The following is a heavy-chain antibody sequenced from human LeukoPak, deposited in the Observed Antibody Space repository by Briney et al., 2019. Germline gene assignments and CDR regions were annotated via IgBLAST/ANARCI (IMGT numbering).Heavy chain of an antibody. J-gene: IGHJ4*02. D-gene: IGHD1-14*01. CDR1: GFTVITND. CDR2: LYSDGNT. Sequence: GGSLRLSCAASGFTVITNDMTWVRQAPGKGLEWVSVLYSDGNTKYADSVQGRFTSSRDNSKNTLYLEMNSLSPDDTAVYYCARGVEPLAANTLAYWGQGTLFTDSS. CDR3: ARGVEPLAANTLAY. V-gene: IGHV3-53*01.